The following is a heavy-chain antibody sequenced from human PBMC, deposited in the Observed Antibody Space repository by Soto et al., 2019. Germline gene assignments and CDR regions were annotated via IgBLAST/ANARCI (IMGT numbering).Heavy chain of an antibody. D-gene: IGHD3-22*01. V-gene: IGHV3-48*02. CDR3: ARKKPYYYDSSGYNDAFDI. J-gene: IGHJ3*02. CDR1: GFTFSSYS. CDR2: ISSSSSTI. Sequence: GGSLRLSCAASGFTFSSYSMNWVRQAPGKGLEWVSYISSSSSTIYYADSVKGRFTISRDNAKNSLYLQMNSLRDEDTAVYYCARKKPYYYDSSGYNDAFDIWGQGTMVTVSS.